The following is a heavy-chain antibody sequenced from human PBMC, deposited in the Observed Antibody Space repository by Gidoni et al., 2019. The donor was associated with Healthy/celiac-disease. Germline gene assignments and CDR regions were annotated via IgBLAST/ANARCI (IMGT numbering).Heavy chain of an antibody. J-gene: IGHJ4*02. CDR3: ARVAYYYGSGRGPVDY. CDR1: GFTFSSYS. CDR2: ISSSSSTI. Sequence: EVQLVESGGGLVQPGGSLRLSCAASGFTFSSYSMNWVRQAPGKGLEWVSYISSSSSTIYYADSVKGRFTISRDNAKNSLYLQMNSLRAEDTAVYYCARVAYYYGSGRGPVDYWGQGTLVTVSS. D-gene: IGHD3-10*01. V-gene: IGHV3-48*04.